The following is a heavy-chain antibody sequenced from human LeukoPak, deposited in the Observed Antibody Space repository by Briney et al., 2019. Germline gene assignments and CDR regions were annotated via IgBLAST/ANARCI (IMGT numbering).Heavy chain of an antibody. CDR1: GFTFSSNY. CDR3: ARDYSSPGEYYYMDV. D-gene: IGHD6-13*01. Sequence: GGSLRLSCAASGFTFSSNYMSWVGQAPGKGLEWVSVIYSGGSTYYSDSVKGRFNIYRDNSKNTMDLQMNSLRAEDTAVYYCARDYSSPGEYYYMDVWGKGTTVTVSS. CDR2: IYSGGST. J-gene: IGHJ6*03. V-gene: IGHV3-53*01.